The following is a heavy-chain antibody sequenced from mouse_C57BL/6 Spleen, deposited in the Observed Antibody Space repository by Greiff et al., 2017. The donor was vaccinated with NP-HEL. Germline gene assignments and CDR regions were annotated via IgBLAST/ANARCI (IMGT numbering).Heavy chain of an antibody. CDR2: IDPSDSET. CDR1: GYTFTSYW. J-gene: IGHJ4*01. CDR3: ARGRPNWSYAMDY. D-gene: IGHD4-1*01. Sequence: QVQLQQSGAELVRPGSSVKLSCKASGYTFTSYWMHWVKQRPIQGLEWIGNIDPSDSETHYNQKFKDKATLTVDKSSSTAYMQLSSLTSEDSAVYYCARGRPNWSYAMDYWGQGTSVTVSS. V-gene: IGHV1-52*01.